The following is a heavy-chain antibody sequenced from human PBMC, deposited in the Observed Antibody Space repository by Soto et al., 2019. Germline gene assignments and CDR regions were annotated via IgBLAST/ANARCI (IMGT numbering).Heavy chain of an antibody. CDR1: GFTFSSHA. V-gene: IGHV3-23*01. CDR2: ISGSGGST. J-gene: IGHJ4*02. D-gene: IGHD2-2*01. Sequence: PXGSLRLSCAAAGFTFSSHAMSWVRQAPGRGLEWVSAISGSGGSTYYADSVKGRFTISRDNSKNTLYLQMNSLRAEDTAVYYCAKEHPDIVVVPSAIPDYWGQGTLVTVSS. CDR3: AKEHPDIVVVPSAIPDY.